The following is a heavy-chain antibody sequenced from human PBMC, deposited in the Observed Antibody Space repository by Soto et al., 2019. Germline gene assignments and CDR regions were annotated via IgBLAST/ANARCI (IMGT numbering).Heavy chain of an antibody. J-gene: IGHJ5*02. CDR2: ISSSSSTI. CDR1: GFTFSSYS. V-gene: IGHV3-48*02. Sequence: GGSLRLSCAASGFTFSSYSMNWVRQAPGKGLEWVSYISSSSSTIYYADSVKGRFTISRDNAKNSLYLQMNSLRDEDTAVYYCARGYCSGGSCYTLSNWFDPWGQGTLVTVSS. CDR3: ARGYCSGGSCYTLSNWFDP. D-gene: IGHD2-15*01.